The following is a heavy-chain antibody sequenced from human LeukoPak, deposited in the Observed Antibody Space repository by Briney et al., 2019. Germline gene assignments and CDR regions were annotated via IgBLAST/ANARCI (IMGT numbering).Heavy chain of an antibody. V-gene: IGHV4-30-2*01. D-gene: IGHD3-22*01. Sequence: PSQTLSLTCAVSGGSISSGGYSWSWIRQPPGKGLEWIGYIYHSGSTYYNPSLKSRVTISVDRSKNQFSLKLSSVTAADTAVYYCAKGHYYDSSGYSDYWGQGTVVTVSS. CDR3: AKGHYYDSSGYSDY. J-gene: IGHJ4*02. CDR1: GGSISSGGYS. CDR2: IYHSGST.